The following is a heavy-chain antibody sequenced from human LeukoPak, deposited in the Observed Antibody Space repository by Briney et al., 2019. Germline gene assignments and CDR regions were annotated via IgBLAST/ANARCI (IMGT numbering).Heavy chain of an antibody. J-gene: IGHJ5*02. CDR2: ISAYNGNT. Sequence: ASVKVSCKASGYTFTSYGISWVRQAPGQGLEWMGWISAYNGNTNYAQKLQGRVTMTTDTSTSTAYMELRSLRSDDTAVYYCARGAGYSSSWYVGNNWFDPWGQGTLVTVSS. CDR3: ARGAGYSSSWYVGNNWFDP. V-gene: IGHV1-18*01. D-gene: IGHD6-13*01. CDR1: GYTFTSYG.